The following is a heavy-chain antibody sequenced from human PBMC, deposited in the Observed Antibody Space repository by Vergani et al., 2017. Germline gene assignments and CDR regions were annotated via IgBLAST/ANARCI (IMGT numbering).Heavy chain of an antibody. V-gene: IGHV1-69*11. CDR3: ARDFRIAARPVGYYYYMDV. J-gene: IGHJ6*03. CDR2: IIPILNTV. D-gene: IGHD6-6*01. Sequence: SWVRQAPGQGLEWVGRIIPILNTVNYAQKFQGRVTITADESTSTAYMELSSLRSEDTAVYYCARDFRIAARPVGYYYYMDVWGKGTTVTVSS.